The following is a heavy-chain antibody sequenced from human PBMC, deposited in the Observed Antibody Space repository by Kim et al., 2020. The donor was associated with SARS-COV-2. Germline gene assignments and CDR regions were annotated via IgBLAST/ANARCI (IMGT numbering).Heavy chain of an antibody. CDR3: AGGVPMVRGVIYYYYGMDV. V-gene: IGHV3-21*01. CDR1: GFTFSSYS. CDR2: ISSSSSYI. J-gene: IGHJ6*02. D-gene: IGHD3-10*01. Sequence: GGSLRLSCAASGFTFSSYSMNWVRQAPGKGLEWVSSISSSSSYIYYADSVKGRFTISRDNAKNSLYLQMNSLRAEDTAVYYCAGGVPMVRGVIYYYYGMDVWGQGTTVTVSS.